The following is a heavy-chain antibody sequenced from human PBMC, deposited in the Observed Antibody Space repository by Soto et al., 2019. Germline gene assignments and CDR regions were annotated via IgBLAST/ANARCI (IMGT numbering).Heavy chain of an antibody. V-gene: IGHV3-9*01. CDR2: ISWNSGSI. Sequence: EVQLVESGGGLVQPGRSLRLSCAASGFTFDDYAMHWVRQAPGKGLEWVSGISWNSGSIGYADTVTGRFTISRDNAKNSLYLQMTSLRAEDTDLYYCRSKVAGLDWYFDLWGRGTLVTVSS. D-gene: IGHD6-19*01. J-gene: IGHJ2*01. CDR1: GFTFDDYA. CDR3: RSKVAGLDWYFDL.